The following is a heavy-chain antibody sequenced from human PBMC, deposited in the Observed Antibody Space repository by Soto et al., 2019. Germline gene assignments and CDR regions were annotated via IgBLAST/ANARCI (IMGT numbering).Heavy chain of an antibody. V-gene: IGHV3-30*18. Sequence: QVQLVESGGGVVQPGRSLRLSCAASGFTFSSYGMHWVRQAPGKGLEWVAVISYDGSNKYYADSVKGRFTISRDNSKNTLYLQMNSLRAEDTAVYYCAKEVKGITGLNMDVWGKGTTVTVSS. D-gene: IGHD1-20*01. J-gene: IGHJ6*03. CDR2: ISYDGSNK. CDR3: AKEVKGITGLNMDV. CDR1: GFTFSSYG.